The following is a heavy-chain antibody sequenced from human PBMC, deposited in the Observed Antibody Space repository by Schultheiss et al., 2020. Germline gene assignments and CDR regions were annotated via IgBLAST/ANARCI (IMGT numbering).Heavy chain of an antibody. Sequence: GGSLRLSCAASGFTFSDAWMSWVRQAPGKGLEWVGRIKGKADGRPTDYAAPVKGRFTISTDDSKNTLYLQINSLKTDDTAVYYCSWSGTSYLFNYWGQGTLVTVSS. CDR2: IKGKADGRPT. J-gene: IGHJ4*02. CDR1: GFTFSDAW. D-gene: IGHD3-3*01. V-gene: IGHV3-15*01. CDR3: SWSGTSYLFNY.